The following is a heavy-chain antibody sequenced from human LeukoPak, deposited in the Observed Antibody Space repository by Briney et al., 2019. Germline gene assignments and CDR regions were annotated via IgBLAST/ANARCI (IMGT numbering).Heavy chain of an antibody. J-gene: IGHJ5*02. CDR3: PRYSKGMGGLSRWFDH. CDR1: CCSFKDYY. CDR2: IYYSGGT. V-gene: IGHV4-59*01. Sequence: SETLSLTCTVACCSFKDYYWSWIRQPPGKGLEWIGFIYYSGGTSYNPSLKSRVTISVDTSKNLFSLKLSSVSAADTAVFFCPRYSKGMGGLSRWFDHWGQGTLVTVSS. D-gene: IGHD2-15*01.